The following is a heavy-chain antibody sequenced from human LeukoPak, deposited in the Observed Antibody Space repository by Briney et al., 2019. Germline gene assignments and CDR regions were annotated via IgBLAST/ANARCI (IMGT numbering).Heavy chain of an antibody. CDR3: AKRMSYYDSSPADY. J-gene: IGHJ4*02. D-gene: IGHD3-22*01. Sequence: QTGGSLRLSCAASGFTFSNYGMHWVRQAPGKGLEWVAYTRYDGSNRYYTDSVKGRFTISRDNFKNTLYLQMNSLRADDTAIYYWAKRMSYYDSSPADYWGQGTLATVSS. CDR1: GFTFSNYG. V-gene: IGHV3-30*02. CDR2: TRYDGSNR.